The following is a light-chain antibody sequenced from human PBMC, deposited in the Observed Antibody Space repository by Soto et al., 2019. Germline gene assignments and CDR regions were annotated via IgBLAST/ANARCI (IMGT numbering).Light chain of an antibody. Sequence: DIQMTQSPSSLSASVGDRVTITCRASQSIASNLNWFQQKPGKAPNLLTYAASNLQSGVPSRFSGSGSGTDFTLTISSLQPEDFATYYCQQSYNTAPTFGQGTKVEIK. J-gene: IGKJ2*01. CDR2: AAS. CDR3: QQSYNTAPT. V-gene: IGKV1-39*01. CDR1: QSIASN.